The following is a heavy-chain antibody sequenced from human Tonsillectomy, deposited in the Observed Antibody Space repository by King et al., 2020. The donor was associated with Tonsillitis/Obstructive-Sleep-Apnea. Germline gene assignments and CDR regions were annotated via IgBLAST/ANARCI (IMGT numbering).Heavy chain of an antibody. CDR1: GGSFSGYY. Sequence: VQLQQWGAGLLKPSETLSLTCAVYGGSFSGYYWSWIRQPPGKGLDWIGEISHSGSTSDNPSLESRVTISVDTSKNQFSLKLSSVTAADTAVYYCARGVYGGNSDWFFDLWGRGTLVTVSS. CDR2: ISHSGST. V-gene: IGHV4-34*01. D-gene: IGHD4-23*01. CDR3: ARGVYGGNSDWFFDL. J-gene: IGHJ2*01.